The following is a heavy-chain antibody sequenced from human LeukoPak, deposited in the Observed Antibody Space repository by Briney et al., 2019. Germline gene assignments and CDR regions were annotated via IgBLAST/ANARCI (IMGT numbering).Heavy chain of an antibody. D-gene: IGHD1-26*01. CDR3: AKTTQFSWFDP. CDR1: GFTFSSYA. CDR2: ISGSGGST. J-gene: IGHJ5*02. Sequence: GGSLRLSCAASGFTFSSYAMSWVRQAPGKGLEWVSAISGSGGSTYYAHSVKGRFTISRDNSKNTLYLQMNSLRVEDTAVYYCAKTTQFSWFDPWGQGTLVTVSS. V-gene: IGHV3-23*01.